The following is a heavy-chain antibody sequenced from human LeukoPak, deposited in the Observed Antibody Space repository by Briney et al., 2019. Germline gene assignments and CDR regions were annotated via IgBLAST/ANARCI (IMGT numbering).Heavy chain of an antibody. CDR2: IYYSGST. CDR1: GGSISSSSYY. D-gene: IGHD3-22*01. CDR3: SRHGYYASSGYYLFRFDP. J-gene: IGHJ5*02. Sequence: SETLSLTCTVSGGSISSSSYYWAWIRQPPGKGLEWIGSIYYSGSTYYNLSLKSRVTISVDTSKNQFSLNLSSVTAADTAVYYCSRHGYYASSGYYLFRFDPWGQGTPVTVSS. V-gene: IGHV4-39*01.